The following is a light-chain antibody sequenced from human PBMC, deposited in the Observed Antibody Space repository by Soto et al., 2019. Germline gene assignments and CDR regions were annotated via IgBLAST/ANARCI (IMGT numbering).Light chain of an antibody. CDR3: QSYDSSLSGSSYV. CDR2: GNS. CDR1: SSNIGAGYD. J-gene: IGLJ1*01. V-gene: IGLV1-40*01. Sequence: QSVLTQPPSVSGAPGQRVTISRTGSSSNIGAGYDVHWYQQLPGTAPKLLIYGNSNRPSGVPDRFSGSKSGTSASLAITGLQAEDEADYYCQSYDSSLSGSSYVFGTGTKLTVL.